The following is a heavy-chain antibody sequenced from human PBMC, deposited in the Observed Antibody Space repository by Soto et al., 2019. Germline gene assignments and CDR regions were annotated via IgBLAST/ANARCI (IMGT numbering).Heavy chain of an antibody. CDR3: VRRSTVSYYAVDV. V-gene: IGHV1-2*02. J-gene: IGHJ6*02. CDR1: GYTFTGYY. D-gene: IGHD4-17*01. Sequence: GASVKVSCKASGYTFTGYYIHWVLQAPEQGPEWMGEIGPESGATRYAQRFQGRFTMSRDNSKNLLYLQMNSLRTEDTAVYYCVRRSTVSYYAVDVWGQGTTVTVSS. CDR2: IGPESGAT.